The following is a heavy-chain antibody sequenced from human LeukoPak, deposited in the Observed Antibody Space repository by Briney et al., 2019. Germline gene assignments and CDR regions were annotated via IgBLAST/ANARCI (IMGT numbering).Heavy chain of an antibody. Sequence: SETLSLTCTVSGGSISSYYWSWIRQPPGKGLEWIGYIYYSGSTNYNPSLKSRVTISVDTSKNQFSLKLSSVTAADTAVYYCARVYSSSWYPLDYWGQGTLVTVSS. CDR3: ARVYSSSWYPLDY. V-gene: IGHV4-59*12. J-gene: IGHJ4*02. CDR2: IYYSGST. CDR1: GGSISSYY. D-gene: IGHD6-13*01.